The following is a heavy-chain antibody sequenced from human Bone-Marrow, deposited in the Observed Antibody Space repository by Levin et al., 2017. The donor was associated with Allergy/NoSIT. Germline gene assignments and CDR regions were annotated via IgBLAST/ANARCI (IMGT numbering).Heavy chain of an antibody. J-gene: IGHJ4*02. CDR1: GFTFGDYA. V-gene: IGHV3-49*04. Sequence: GGSLRLSCTASGFTFGDYAMSWVRQAPGKGLEWVGFIRSKAYGGTTEYAASVKGRFTISRDDSKSIAYLQMNSLKTEDTAVYYCTRAGFEGYRSAGYYFDYWGQGTLVTVSS. D-gene: IGHD3-9*01. CDR3: TRAGFEGYRSAGYYFDY. CDR2: IRSKAYGGTT.